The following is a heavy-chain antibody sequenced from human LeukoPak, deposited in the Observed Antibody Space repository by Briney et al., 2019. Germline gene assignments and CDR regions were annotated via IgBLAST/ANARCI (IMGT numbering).Heavy chain of an antibody. J-gene: IGHJ4*02. CDR1: GFTFSSYA. D-gene: IGHD3-22*01. Sequence: SGGSLRLSCAASGFTFSSYAMSWVRQAPGKGLEWVSAISGSGGSTYYADSVKGRFTISRDNSKNTLYLQMNSLRAEDTAVYYCAKGGNYYDSRDQDYWGQGTLVTVSS. CDR3: AKGGNYYDSRDQDY. CDR2: ISGSGGST. V-gene: IGHV3-23*01.